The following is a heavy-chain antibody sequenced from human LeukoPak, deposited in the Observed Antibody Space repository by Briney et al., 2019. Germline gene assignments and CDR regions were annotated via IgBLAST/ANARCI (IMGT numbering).Heavy chain of an antibody. CDR2: ICYSGNT. V-gene: IGHV4-31*03. D-gene: IGHD1-26*01. CDR3: AREWEYGLDY. J-gene: IGHJ4*02. CDR1: GGSISSGSYY. Sequence: SETLSLTCTVSGGSISSGSYYWSWIRQHPGKDLEWIGNICYSGNTYYNPSLKSRVTISVDTSKNQFSLKLNSVTAADTAVYYCAREWEYGLDYWGQGTLVTVSS.